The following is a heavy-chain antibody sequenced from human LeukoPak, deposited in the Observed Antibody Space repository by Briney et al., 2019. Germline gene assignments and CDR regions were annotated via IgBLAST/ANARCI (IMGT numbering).Heavy chain of an antibody. V-gene: IGHV3-30*02. CDR3: AKDQPHPYYDFWSALSY. J-gene: IGHJ4*02. CDR1: GFTFSSYG. CDR2: IRYDGSNK. Sequence: PGGSLRLSCAASGFTFSSYGMHWVRQAPGKGLEWVAFIRYDGSNKYYADSVKGRFTISRDNSKNTLYLQMNSLRAEDTAVYYCAKDQPHPYYDFWSALSYWGQGTLVTVSS. D-gene: IGHD3-3*01.